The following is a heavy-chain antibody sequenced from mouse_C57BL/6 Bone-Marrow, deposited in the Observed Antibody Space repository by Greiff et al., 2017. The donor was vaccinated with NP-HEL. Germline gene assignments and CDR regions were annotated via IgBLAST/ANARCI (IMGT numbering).Heavy chain of an antibody. Sequence: DVMLVESGRGLVQPGGSLSLSCAASGFTFTDYYMSWVRQPPGKALEWLGFIRNNANGYTTEYSASVKGRFTISRDNSQSILYLQMNALRAEDSATYYCARSLCGYYALDYWGQGTSVTVS. J-gene: IGHJ4*01. CDR2: IRNNANGYTT. V-gene: IGHV7-3*01. CDR1: GFTFTDYY. CDR3: ARSLCGYYALDY. D-gene: IGHD6-1*01.